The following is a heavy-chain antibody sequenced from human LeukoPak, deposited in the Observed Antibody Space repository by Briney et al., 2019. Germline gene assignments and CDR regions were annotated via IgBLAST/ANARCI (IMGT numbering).Heavy chain of an antibody. Sequence: PSETLSLTCTVSGGSISSSSYYWGWIRQPPGKGLEWIGSIYYSGSTYYNPSLKSRVTISVDTSKNQFSLKLSSVTAADTAVYYCARLSDRDYWGQGTLVTVSS. CDR3: ARLSDRDY. D-gene: IGHD3-22*01. J-gene: IGHJ4*02. CDR1: GGSISSSSYY. V-gene: IGHV4-39*01. CDR2: IYYSGST.